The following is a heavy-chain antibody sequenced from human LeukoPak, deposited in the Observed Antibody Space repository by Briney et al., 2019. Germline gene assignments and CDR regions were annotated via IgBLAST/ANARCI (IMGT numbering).Heavy chain of an antibody. D-gene: IGHD6-13*01. J-gene: IGHJ4*02. Sequence: ASVKVSCKASGGTFSSYAISWVRQAPGQGLEWMGGIIPIFGTANYAQKFQGRVTITTDESTSTAYMELSSLRSEDTAVYYCKVAAAVASSGFDYWGQGTLVTVSS. V-gene: IGHV1-69*05. CDR1: GGTFSSYA. CDR3: KVAAAVASSGFDY. CDR2: IIPIFGTA.